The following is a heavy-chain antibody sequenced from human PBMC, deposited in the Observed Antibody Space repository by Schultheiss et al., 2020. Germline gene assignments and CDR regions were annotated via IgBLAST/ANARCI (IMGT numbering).Heavy chain of an antibody. CDR2: ISSSSSTI. J-gene: IGHJ3*02. V-gene: IGHV3-48*01. D-gene: IGHD3-9*01. CDR3: ARDQAYYDILTGYYTMVGAFDI. Sequence: GGSLRLSCAASGFTFSSYSMNWVRQAPGKGLEWVSYISSSSSTIYYADSVKGRFTISRDNAKNSLYLQMNSLRAEDTAVYYCARDQAYYDILTGYYTMVGAFDIWGQGTMVTVSS. CDR1: GFTFSSYS.